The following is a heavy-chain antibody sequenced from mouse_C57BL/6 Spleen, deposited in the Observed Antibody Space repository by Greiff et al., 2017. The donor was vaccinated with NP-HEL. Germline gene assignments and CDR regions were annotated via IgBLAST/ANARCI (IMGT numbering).Heavy chain of an antibody. J-gene: IGHJ4*01. CDR1: GYTFTSYW. D-gene: IGHD3-2*02. Sequence: VQLQQPGAELVRPGTSVKLSCKASGYTFTSYWMHWVKQRPGQGLEWIGVIDPSDSYTNYNQKFKGKATLTVDTSSSTAYMQLSSLTSEDSAVYYCARRGTAQASYYYAMDYWGQGTSVTVSS. V-gene: IGHV1-59*01. CDR2: IDPSDSYT. CDR3: ARRGTAQASYYYAMDY.